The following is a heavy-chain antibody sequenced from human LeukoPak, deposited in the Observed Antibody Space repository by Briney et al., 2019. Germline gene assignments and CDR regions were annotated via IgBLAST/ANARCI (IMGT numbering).Heavy chain of an antibody. J-gene: IGHJ4*02. CDR3: ARKQTGTMYDV. CDR2: FSSGGSA. D-gene: IGHD1-7*01. CDR1: GGSISSYY. V-gene: IGHV4-39*07. Sequence: PSETLSLTCTVSGGSISSYYWAWIRQSPGKGLEWIGTFSSGGSAYYNPSLTSRVSISKDTSDNQFSLRLYSVTAADTAVYYCARKQTGTMYDVWGQGTLVTVSS.